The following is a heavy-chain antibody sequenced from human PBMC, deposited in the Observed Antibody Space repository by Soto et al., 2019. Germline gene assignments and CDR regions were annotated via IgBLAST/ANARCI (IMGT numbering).Heavy chain of an antibody. Sequence: ASVKVSCKASGGTFSSYAISWVRQAPGQGLEWMGGIIPIFGTANYAQKFQGRGPITADESTSTAYMELSSLRAEDTAVYYCAGPFVYGSGPLDYWGQGTLVTVSS. CDR2: IIPIFGTA. D-gene: IGHD3-10*01. CDR3: AGPFVYGSGPLDY. CDR1: GGTFSSYA. J-gene: IGHJ4*02. V-gene: IGHV1-69*13.